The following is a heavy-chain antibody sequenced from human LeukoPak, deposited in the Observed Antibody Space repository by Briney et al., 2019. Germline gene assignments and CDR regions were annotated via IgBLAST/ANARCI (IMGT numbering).Heavy chain of an antibody. V-gene: IGHV4-59*01. D-gene: IGHD3-10*01. CDR3: ARGNVFYYYYMDV. Sequence: SETLSLTCTVSGGSISSYYWSWIRQPPGKGLEWIGYIYYSGSTNYNPSLKSRVTISVDTSKNQFSLKLSSVTAADTAVYYCARGNVFYYYYMDVWGKGTTVTISS. J-gene: IGHJ6*03. CDR1: GGSISSYY. CDR2: IYYSGST.